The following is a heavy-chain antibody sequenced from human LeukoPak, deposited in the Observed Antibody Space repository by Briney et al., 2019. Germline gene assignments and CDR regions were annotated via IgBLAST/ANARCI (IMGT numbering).Heavy chain of an antibody. CDR3: ARVESYRVNAFDI. Sequence: SETLSLTCTVSGGSISSSSYYWGWIRQPPGKGLEWIGSIYYSGSTYYNPSLKSRVTISVDTSKNQFSLKLSSVTAADTAVYYCARVESYRVNAFDIWGQGTMVTVSS. D-gene: IGHD5-18*01. V-gene: IGHV4-39*07. CDR1: GGSISSSSYY. J-gene: IGHJ3*02. CDR2: IYYSGST.